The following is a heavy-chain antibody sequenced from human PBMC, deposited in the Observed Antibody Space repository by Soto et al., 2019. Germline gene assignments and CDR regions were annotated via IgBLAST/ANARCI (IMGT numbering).Heavy chain of an antibody. J-gene: IGHJ4*02. CDR3: ARLTGAYFDY. CDR2: TYYRSKWYI. Sequence: SQTLSLTCAISGDSVSSSSVAWNWIRQSPSRGLEWLGRTYYRSKWYIDYAVSVQSRLTINPDASKNQISLQLNSVTLEDTAVYYCARLTGAYFDYWGQGTLVTVS. V-gene: IGHV6-1*01. D-gene: IGHD7-27*01. CDR1: GDSVSSSSVA.